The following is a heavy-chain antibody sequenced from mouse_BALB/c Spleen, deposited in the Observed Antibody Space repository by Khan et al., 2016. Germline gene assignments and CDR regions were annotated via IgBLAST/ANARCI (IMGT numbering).Heavy chain of an antibody. V-gene: IGHV3-6*02. CDR3: VSGGIYYGTYYYAMDY. CDR2: ISYDGSN. D-gene: IGHD1-1*01. J-gene: IGHJ4*01. Sequence: EVQLQESGPGLVKPSQSLSLTCSVTGYSITSGYYWNWIRQFPGNKLEWMGYISYDGSNNYNPSLKNRISITRDTSKNQFFLKLNSVTTEDTATYYCVSGGIYYGTYYYAMDYWGQGTSVTVSS. CDR1: GYSITSGYY.